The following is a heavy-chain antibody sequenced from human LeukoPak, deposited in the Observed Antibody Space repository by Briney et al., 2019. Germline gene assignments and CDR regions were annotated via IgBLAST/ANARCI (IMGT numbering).Heavy chain of an antibody. Sequence: GGSLRLSCAASGFTFSSYSMNWVRQAPGKGLEWVSSISSSSSYIYYADSVKGRFTISRDNAKNSVYLQMNSLRAEDTAVYLCATNSAYRFDYWGQGTLVTVSS. CDR1: GFTFSSYS. CDR3: ATNSAYRFDY. D-gene: IGHD3-22*01. J-gene: IGHJ4*02. V-gene: IGHV3-21*01. CDR2: ISSSSSYI.